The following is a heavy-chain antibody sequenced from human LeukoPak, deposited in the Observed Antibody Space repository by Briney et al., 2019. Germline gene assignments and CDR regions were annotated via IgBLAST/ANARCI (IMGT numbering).Heavy chain of an antibody. CDR2: IIPIFGTA. J-gene: IGHJ6*03. D-gene: IGHD3-3*01. Sequence: GASVKVSCKASGGTFSSYAISWVRQAPGQGLEWMGGIIPIFGTANYAQKFQGRVTITTDESTSTAYMELSSLRSEDTAVYYCARAQKTIFGVVHYPISYHNYMDVWGKGTTATVSS. CDR3: ARAQKTIFGVVHYPISYHNYMDV. CDR1: GGTFSSYA. V-gene: IGHV1-69*05.